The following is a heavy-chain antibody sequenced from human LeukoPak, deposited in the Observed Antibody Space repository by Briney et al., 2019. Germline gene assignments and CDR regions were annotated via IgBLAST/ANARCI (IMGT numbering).Heavy chain of an antibody. V-gene: IGHV1-69*01. CDR1: GGTFSSYA. D-gene: IGHD5-12*01. CDR3: ARVADSGYDFGVDY. CDR2: IIPIFGTA. Sequence: ASVTVSCKASGGTFSSYAISWVRQAPGQGLEWMGGIIPIFGTANYAQKFQGRVTITADESTSTAYMELSSLRSEDTAVYYCARVADSGYDFGVDYWGQGTLVTVSS. J-gene: IGHJ4*02.